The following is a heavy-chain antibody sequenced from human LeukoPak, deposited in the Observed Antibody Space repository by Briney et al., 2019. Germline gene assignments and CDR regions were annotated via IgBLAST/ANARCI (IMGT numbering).Heavy chain of an antibody. CDR3: AKGKAYSSSWYATMDV. Sequence: GGSLRLSCAASGFTFSAYSMNWVRQAPGKGLEWVSYISRSSRNIFYADSVRGRFTISRDDAKNSLSLQMNSLRAEDTAVYYCAKGKAYSSSWYATMDVWGKGTTVTVSS. CDR2: ISRSSRNI. J-gene: IGHJ6*03. D-gene: IGHD6-13*01. CDR1: GFTFSAYS. V-gene: IGHV3-21*04.